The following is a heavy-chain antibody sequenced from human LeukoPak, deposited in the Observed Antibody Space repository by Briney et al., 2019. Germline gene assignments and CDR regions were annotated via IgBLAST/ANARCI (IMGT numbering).Heavy chain of an antibody. D-gene: IGHD2-15*01. CDR1: GFTFSSYA. Sequence: ERSLRFSCAASGFTFSSYAIQWVRQAPGKGLEWVPFVSFDGNNKYYADSVKARFTIPRDNSKNKLYLQMNTLRTEDTAVYYCARDGRCSSGGCQTYYFDYWGQGTLVTVSS. CDR3: ARDGRCSSGGCQTYYFDY. CDR2: VSFDGNNK. J-gene: IGHJ4*02. V-gene: IGHV3-30-3*01.